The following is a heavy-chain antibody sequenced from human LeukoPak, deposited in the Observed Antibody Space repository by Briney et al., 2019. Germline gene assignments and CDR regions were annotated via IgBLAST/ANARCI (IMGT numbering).Heavy chain of an antibody. D-gene: IGHD3-10*01. V-gene: IGHV4-34*01. CDR3: ARRGYYYGSGSYVWYWFDP. CDR2: INHSGST. Sequence: SETLSLTCAVYGGSFSGYYWSWIRQPPGKGLEWIGEINHSGSTNYNPSLKSRVTISVDTSKNQFSLKLSSVTAADTAVYYCARRGYYYGSGSYVWYWFDPWGQGTLVTVSS. CDR1: GGSFSGYY. J-gene: IGHJ5*02.